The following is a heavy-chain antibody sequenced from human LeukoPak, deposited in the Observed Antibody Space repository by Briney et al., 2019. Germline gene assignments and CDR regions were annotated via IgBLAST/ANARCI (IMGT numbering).Heavy chain of an antibody. CDR3: AREGAAAAGYYYYMDV. J-gene: IGHJ6*03. CDR1: GGSISSYY. Sequence: PSETLSLTCTVSGGSISSYYWSWIRQPAGKGLEWIGRIYTSGSTNYNPSLKSRVTMPVDTSKNQFSLKLSSVTAADTAVYYCAREGAAAAGYYYYMDVWGKGTTVTISS. CDR2: IYTSGST. D-gene: IGHD6-13*01. V-gene: IGHV4-4*07.